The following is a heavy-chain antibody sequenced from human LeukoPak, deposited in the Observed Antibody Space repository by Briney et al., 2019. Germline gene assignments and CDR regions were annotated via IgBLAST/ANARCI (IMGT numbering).Heavy chain of an antibody. V-gene: IGHV5-51*01. Sequence: GESLKISCKGSGYSFTSYWIGWVRQMPGKGLEWMGIIYPGHSDTRYSPSVQGQVTISADKSLRTAYLQCSSLKASDTAMYYCARQSPQYSGSYWSFDYWGQGTLVTVSS. CDR2: IYPGHSDT. D-gene: IGHD1-26*01. CDR3: ARQSPQYSGSYWSFDY. J-gene: IGHJ4*02. CDR1: GYSFTSYW.